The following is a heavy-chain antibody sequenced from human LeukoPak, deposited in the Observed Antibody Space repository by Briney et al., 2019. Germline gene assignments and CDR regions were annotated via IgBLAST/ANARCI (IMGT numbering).Heavy chain of an antibody. CDR3: ARGHLNWFDP. CDR1: GYNFNNHD. Sequence: ASTKVSCKANGYNFNNHDIKRGRQATGQGLGWMGCMNPNSGNTGYAQKFEGRVTITRNNSISTAYMELSSLRSEDTAVYYCARGHLNWFDPWGQGTLVTVSS. CDR2: MNPNSGNT. J-gene: IGHJ5*02. V-gene: IGHV1-8*03.